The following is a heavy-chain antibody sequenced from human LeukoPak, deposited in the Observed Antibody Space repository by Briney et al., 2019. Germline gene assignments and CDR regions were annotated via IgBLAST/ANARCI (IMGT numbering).Heavy chain of an antibody. D-gene: IGHD1-26*01. V-gene: IGHV3-21*04. Sequence: GGSLRPSCAASGFTFSSYSMNWVRQAPGKGLEWVSSISSSSSYVYYADSVKGRFTISRDNSKNTLYLQMNSLRAEDTAVYYCAKGGNSGSYSEFDYWGQGTLVTVSS. CDR2: ISSSSSYV. CDR1: GFTFSSYS. CDR3: AKGGNSGSYSEFDY. J-gene: IGHJ4*02.